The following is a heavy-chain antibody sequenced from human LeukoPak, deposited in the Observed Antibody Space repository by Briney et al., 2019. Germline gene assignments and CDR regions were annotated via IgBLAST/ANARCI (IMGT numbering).Heavy chain of an antibody. CDR1: GYSFTTYA. V-gene: IGHV7-4-1*02. CDR2: LSTITGNP. D-gene: IGHD5-18*01. CDR3: ARGDPIQPRGY. J-gene: IGHJ4*02. Sequence: ASVKVSCKSSGYSFTTYAMNWVRQAPGQGLEWMGWLSTITGNPTYAQGFTGRYVFSLDTSVRTPYLQISSLKAEDTALYYCARGDPIQPRGYWGQGTLVTVSS.